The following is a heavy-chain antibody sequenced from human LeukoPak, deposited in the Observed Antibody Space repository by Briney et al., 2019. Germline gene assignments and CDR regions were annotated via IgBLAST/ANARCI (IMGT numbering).Heavy chain of an antibody. Sequence: GGSLRLFCAASGFTFSSYWMHWVRQAPGKGLVWVSRINSDGSSTSYADSVKGRFTISRDNAKNTLYLQMNSLRAEDTAVYYCAREVAAAPFDYWGQGTLVTVSS. CDR1: GFTFSSYW. V-gene: IGHV3-74*01. D-gene: IGHD6-13*01. J-gene: IGHJ4*02. CDR2: INSDGSST. CDR3: AREVAAAPFDY.